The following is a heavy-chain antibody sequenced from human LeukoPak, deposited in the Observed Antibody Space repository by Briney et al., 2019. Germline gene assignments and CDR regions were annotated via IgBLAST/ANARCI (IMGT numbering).Heavy chain of an antibody. D-gene: IGHD3-22*01. CDR1: GGSFSGYY. CDR2: INHSGST. J-gene: IGHJ4*02. CDR3: ASYDYDSSGYYLPLDY. Sequence: SETLSLTCAVYGGSFSGYYWSWVRQPPGKGLEWIGEINHSGSTNYNPSLKSRVTISVDTSKNQFSLKLSSVTAADTAVYYCASYDYDSSGYYLPLDYWGQGTLVTVSS. V-gene: IGHV4-34*01.